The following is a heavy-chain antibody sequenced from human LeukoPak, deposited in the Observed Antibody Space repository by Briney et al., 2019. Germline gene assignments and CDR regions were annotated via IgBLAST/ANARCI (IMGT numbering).Heavy chain of an antibody. CDR3: ARDYRGYSYGTYYYYMDV. CDR1: GDSISIINW. CDR2: VYHSGST. D-gene: IGHD5-18*01. J-gene: IGHJ6*03. Sequence: PSGTLSLTCDVSGDSISIINWWSWVRQPPGQGLEWIGEVYHSGSTNYNPSLMSRVTISVDTSKNQFSLKLSSVTAADTAVYYCARDYRGYSYGTYYYYMDVWGKGTTVTISS. V-gene: IGHV4-4*02.